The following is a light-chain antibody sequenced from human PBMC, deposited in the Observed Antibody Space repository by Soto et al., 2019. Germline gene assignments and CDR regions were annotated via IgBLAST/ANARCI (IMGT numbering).Light chain of an antibody. Sequence: QSVLTQPPSASGSPGQSVTISCTGTSSDVGGYNYVSWYQQHPGKANKLMIYEVSKRPSGVPDGFSGSKSGNTASLTVSGLQAEDEADYYCSSYAGSNNVVFGTGTKVTVL. V-gene: IGLV2-8*01. J-gene: IGLJ1*01. CDR1: SSDVGGYNY. CDR3: SSYAGSNNVV. CDR2: EVS.